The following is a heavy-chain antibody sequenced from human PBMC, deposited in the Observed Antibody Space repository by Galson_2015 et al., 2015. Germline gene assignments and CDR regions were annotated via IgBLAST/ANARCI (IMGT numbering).Heavy chain of an antibody. D-gene: IGHD1-1*01. Sequence: SLRLSCAASGFTVSTNYMTWVRQAPGKGLEWLSIIYSGGSTYYADSVKGRFAISRDNSKNTLDLQMNSLRAEDTAVYYCAKDGAIGYGTQKGWYFELWGRGTLVTVSS. CDR3: AKDGAIGYGTQKGWYFEL. CDR2: IYSGGST. J-gene: IGHJ2*01. CDR1: GFTVSTNY. V-gene: IGHV3-53*01.